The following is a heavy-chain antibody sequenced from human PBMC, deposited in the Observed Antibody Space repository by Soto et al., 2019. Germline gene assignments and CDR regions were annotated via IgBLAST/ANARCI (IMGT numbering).Heavy chain of an antibody. J-gene: IGHJ6*02. CDR2: IIPILGIA. D-gene: IGHD2-15*01. CDR3: AREQVILGTYGMDV. V-gene: IGHV1-69*08. CDR1: GGTFSSYT. Sequence: QVQLVQSGAEVKKPGSSVKVSCKASGGTFSSYTISWVRQAPGQGLEWMGRIIPILGIADYAQKFQGRVTIXAXKXXSTAYMELNSLRSEDTAVDYCAREQVILGTYGMDVWGQGTTVTVSS.